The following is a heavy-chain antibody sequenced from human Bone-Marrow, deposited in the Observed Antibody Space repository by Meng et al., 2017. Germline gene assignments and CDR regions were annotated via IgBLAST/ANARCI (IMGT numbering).Heavy chain of an antibody. Sequence: QVQLVESGGGGVQPGRSLRLSCAASGFPFSSYGMHWVRQAPGKGLEWVAVIWSDGSNKYYAESVKGRFTISRDTSKNTLYLQMDSLRVEDTAVYYCARDLSSSSLDYRGQGTLVTVSS. J-gene: IGHJ4*02. CDR1: GFPFSSYG. D-gene: IGHD6-13*01. CDR3: ARDLSSSSLDY. CDR2: IWSDGSNK. V-gene: IGHV3-33*01.